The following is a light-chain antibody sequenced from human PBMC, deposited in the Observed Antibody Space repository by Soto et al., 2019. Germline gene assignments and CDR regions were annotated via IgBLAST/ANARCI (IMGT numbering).Light chain of an antibody. J-gene: IGKJ4*01. Sequence: AIRMTQSPSSLSASTGDRVTITCRASQGISSYLGWYQQKPGKAPKLLIYAASTLQSGVPSRFSGSGSGTDFSLPISDLQPEDFANYYCQQSFRKPPTCGGGTKV. V-gene: IGKV1-8*01. CDR2: AAS. CDR1: QGISSY. CDR3: QQSFRKPPT.